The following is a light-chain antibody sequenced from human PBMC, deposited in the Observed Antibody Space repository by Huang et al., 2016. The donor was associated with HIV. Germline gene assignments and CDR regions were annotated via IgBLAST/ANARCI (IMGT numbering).Light chain of an antibody. CDR2: GAS. V-gene: IGKV3-20*01. CDR1: HSVSSNY. J-gene: IGKJ2*01. CDR3: QQYGNSPYT. Sequence: EVVLTQSPGTLSFSPGEGATLSCRASHSVSSNYLAWYQQRRGHAPRLLIYGASSRATGIPDRFSGSGSGTDFTLTISRLEPEDFAVYYCQQYGNSPYTFGQGTKLEIK.